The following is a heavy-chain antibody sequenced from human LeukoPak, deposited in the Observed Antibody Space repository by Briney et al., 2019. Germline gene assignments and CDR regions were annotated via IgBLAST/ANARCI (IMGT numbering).Heavy chain of an antibody. CDR3: ARGVVSTSGYFHL. CDR2: INPSGGTT. J-gene: IGHJ4*02. Sequence: ASVKVSCKASGYTFTSYGISWVRQAPGQGLEWMGIINPSGGTTQYAQTFQGRVTMTRDTSTNTVYMDLSSLRSEDTAIYFCARGVVSTSGYFHLWRQGTLVTDSS. V-gene: IGHV1-46*01. CDR1: GYTFTSYG. D-gene: IGHD3-3*01.